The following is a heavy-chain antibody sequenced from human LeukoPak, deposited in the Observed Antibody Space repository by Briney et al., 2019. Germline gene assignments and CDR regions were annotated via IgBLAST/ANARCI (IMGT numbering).Heavy chain of an antibody. CDR3: AKGRGEYRRAFDI. Sequence: GGSLRLSCAASGFTFSSYAMSWVRQTPGKGLEWVSAISGSGGSTYYADSVKGRFTISRDNSKNTLYLQMNSLRAEDTAVYYCAKGRGEYRRAFDIWGQGTMVTVSS. CDR1: GFTFSSYA. CDR2: ISGSGGST. J-gene: IGHJ3*02. V-gene: IGHV3-23*01. D-gene: IGHD3-16*01.